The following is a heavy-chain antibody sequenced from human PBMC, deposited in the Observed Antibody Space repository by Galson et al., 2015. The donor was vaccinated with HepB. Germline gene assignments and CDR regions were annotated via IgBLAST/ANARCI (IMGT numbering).Heavy chain of an antibody. CDR1: GFTFSSYG. CDR2: IWYDGSNK. V-gene: IGHV3-33*01. D-gene: IGHD2-2*01. CDR3: ARGLAPYCSSTSCRYDYYYGMDV. Sequence: SLRLSCAASGFTFSSYGMHWVRQAPGKGLEWVAVIWYDGSNKYYADSVKGRFTISRDNSKNTLYLQMNSLRAEDTAVYYCARGLAPYCSSTSCRYDYYYGMDVWGQGTTVTVSS. J-gene: IGHJ6*02.